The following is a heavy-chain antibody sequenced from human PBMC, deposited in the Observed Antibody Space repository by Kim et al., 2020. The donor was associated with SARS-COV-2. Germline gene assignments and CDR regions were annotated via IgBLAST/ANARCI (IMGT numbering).Heavy chain of an antibody. Sequence: TNYRPSFQGHVTISAEKSISTAYLQWSSLKASDTAMYYCARHRSRNTLPDYWGQGTLVTVSS. J-gene: IGHJ4*02. V-gene: IGHV5-10-1*01. CDR2: T. CDR3: ARHRSRNTLPDY.